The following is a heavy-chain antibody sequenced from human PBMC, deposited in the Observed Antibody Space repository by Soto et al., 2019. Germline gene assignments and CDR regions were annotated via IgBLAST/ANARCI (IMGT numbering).Heavy chain of an antibody. D-gene: IGHD4-4*01. V-gene: IGHV3-33*01. CDR1: GFTFSNNG. J-gene: IGHJ6*02. CDR3: ARDGSNKPGFYYGLDV. Sequence: LRLSCAASGFTFSNNGMHWVRQAPGKGLEWVAVIWSDGSNKYYADSVKGRFTISRDNSKNTLYFQMNSLTPEDTAVYYCARDGSNKPGFYYGLDVWGRGTTVTVSS. CDR2: IWSDGSNK.